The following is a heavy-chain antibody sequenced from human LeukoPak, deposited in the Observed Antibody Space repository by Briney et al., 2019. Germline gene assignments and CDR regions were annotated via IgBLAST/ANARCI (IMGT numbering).Heavy chain of an antibody. D-gene: IGHD3-10*01. CDR3: AKDSSDHDYYYGMDV. CDR2: ISTYNGNT. V-gene: IGHV1-18*01. CDR1: GYTFTSYG. Sequence: ASVKVSCKASGYTFTSYGISWVRQAPGQGLEWMGWISTYNGNTNYAQKVQDRVIMTRDTSTSTAYMELRSLTSDDTATYFCAKDSSDHDYYYGMDVWGQGTTVTVSS. J-gene: IGHJ6*02.